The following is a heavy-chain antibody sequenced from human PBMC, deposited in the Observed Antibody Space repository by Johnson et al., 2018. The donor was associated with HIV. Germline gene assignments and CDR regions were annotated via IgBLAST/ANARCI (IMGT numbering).Heavy chain of an antibody. J-gene: IGHJ3*02. D-gene: IGHD6-19*01. V-gene: IGHV3-30*02. Sequence: QMLLVESGGGLVQPGRSLRLSCAASGFTFSSYGMHWVRQAPGKGLEWVAFIRYDGSNKYYADSVQGRFTISRDKSENTLYLQMNSLRPEDTGLYYCAKDIASGYTNGSTLDIWGQGTMVTVSS. CDR2: IRYDGSNK. CDR1: GFTFSSYG. CDR3: AKDIASGYTNGSTLDI.